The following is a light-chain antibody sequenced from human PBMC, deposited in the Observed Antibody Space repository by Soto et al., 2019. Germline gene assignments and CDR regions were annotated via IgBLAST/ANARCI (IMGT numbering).Light chain of an antibody. V-gene: IGKV3-15*01. CDR3: QQYNNWPLG. Sequence: EIVMTQSPATLSVSPGERATLSCRASHSVNSYLAWYQQKPGQAPRLLSHDESTRATGIPVRFSASGSGTEFTLNISSLQSEDFAIYYCQQYNNWPLGFGGGTKVEIK. CDR1: HSVNSY. CDR2: DES. J-gene: IGKJ4*01.